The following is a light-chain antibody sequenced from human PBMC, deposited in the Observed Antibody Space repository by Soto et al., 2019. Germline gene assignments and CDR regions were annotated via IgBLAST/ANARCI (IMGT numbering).Light chain of an antibody. CDR3: QQYGNPSPYS. J-gene: IGKJ2*03. CDR2: GAS. Sequence: EIVWTQSPGTLSLSPGERATLSCRASQSVSRSVLAWYPQKPGQAPRLLIYGASTRATGIADRFSGSGSGTDFSLAMSRLEPEDFAVYGCQQYGNPSPYSFGQGTKLEIK. CDR1: QSVSRSV. V-gene: IGKV3-20*01.